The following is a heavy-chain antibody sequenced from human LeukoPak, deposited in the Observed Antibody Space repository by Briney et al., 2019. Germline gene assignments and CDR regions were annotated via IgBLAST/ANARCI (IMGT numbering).Heavy chain of an antibody. CDR2: ISSSGSTI. CDR3: ARRGLYSGYDSVYYFDY. D-gene: IGHD5-12*01. Sequence: PSETLSLTCAVYGGSFSGYYWSWIRQPPGKGLEWVSCISSSGSTIYYADSVKGRFTISRDNAKNSLYLQMNSLRAEDTAVYYCARRGLYSGYDSVYYFDYWGQGTLVTVSS. CDR1: GGSFSGYY. V-gene: IGHV3-11*01. J-gene: IGHJ4*02.